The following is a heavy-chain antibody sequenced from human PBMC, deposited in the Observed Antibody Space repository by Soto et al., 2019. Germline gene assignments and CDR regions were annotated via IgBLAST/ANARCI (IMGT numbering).Heavy chain of an antibody. CDR2: TGYTSKWYN. V-gene: IGHV6-1*01. Sequence: QVQLQQSGPGLVKPSQTLSLTCAISGDSISTNNVAWNWIRQSPSGGLEWLVRTGYTSKWYNDYAVSVRSRITINPATTKNQFSLQLNSVTLDDTAVYYCARGKYSAFDYWGQGTLVTVSS. J-gene: IGHJ4*02. CDR3: ARGKYSAFDY. D-gene: IGHD5-18*01. CDR1: GDSISTNNVA.